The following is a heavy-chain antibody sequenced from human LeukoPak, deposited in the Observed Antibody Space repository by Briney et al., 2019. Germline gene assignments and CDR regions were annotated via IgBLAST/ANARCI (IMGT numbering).Heavy chain of an antibody. CDR1: GFTFSSYS. Sequence: GGSLRLSCAASGFTFSSYSMNWVRQAPGKGLEWVSSISSSSSYIYYADSVKGRFTISRDNARNSLYLQMNSLRAEDTAVYYCARDGIPRDGYNFYYFDYWGQGTLVTVSS. D-gene: IGHD5-24*01. CDR2: ISSSSSYI. J-gene: IGHJ4*02. CDR3: ARDGIPRDGYNFYYFDY. V-gene: IGHV3-21*01.